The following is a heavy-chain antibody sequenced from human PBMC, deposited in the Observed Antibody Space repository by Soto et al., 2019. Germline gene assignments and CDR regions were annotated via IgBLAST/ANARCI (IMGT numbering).Heavy chain of an antibody. Sequence: QVQLVESGGGVVQPGRSLRLSCAASGFIFSNYGMHWVRQAPGKGLEWVAVIWFDGNAKYYADSVRGRFTLSRDNSKNTLYLQMNSLRAEDTAVYYCARSGTYSSIGGGTDFDCWGQGTLVTVSS. J-gene: IGHJ4*02. D-gene: IGHD1-26*01. CDR2: IWFDGNAK. CDR3: ARSGTYSSIGGGTDFDC. V-gene: IGHV3-33*01. CDR1: GFIFSNYG.